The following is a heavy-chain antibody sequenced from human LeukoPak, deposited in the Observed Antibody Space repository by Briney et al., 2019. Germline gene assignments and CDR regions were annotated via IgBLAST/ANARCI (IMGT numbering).Heavy chain of an antibody. CDR3: AKGYSYGYDY. D-gene: IGHD5-18*01. CDR2: ISYDGSNK. Sequence: PGGSLRLSCTASGFTFSSYGMHWVRQAPGKGLEWVAVISYDGSNKYYADSVKGRFTISRDNSKNTLYLQMNSLRAEDTAVYYCAKGYSYGYDYWGQGTLVTVSS. V-gene: IGHV3-30*18. J-gene: IGHJ4*02. CDR1: GFTFSSYG.